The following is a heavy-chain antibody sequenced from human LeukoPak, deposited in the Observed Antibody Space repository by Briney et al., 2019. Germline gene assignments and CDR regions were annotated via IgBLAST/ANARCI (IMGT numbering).Heavy chain of an antibody. CDR2: ISGSGGST. CDR3: AKSGFLALRYYYYGMDV. J-gene: IGHJ6*02. CDR1: GFTFSSYA. V-gene: IGHV3-23*01. Sequence: PGGSLRLSCAASGFTFSSYAMSWVRQAPGKGLEWVSAISGSGGSTYYADSVKGRFTISRDNSKNTLYLQMNSLRAEDTAVYYCAKSGFLALRYYYYGMDVWGQGTTVTVSS. D-gene: IGHD2/OR15-2a*01.